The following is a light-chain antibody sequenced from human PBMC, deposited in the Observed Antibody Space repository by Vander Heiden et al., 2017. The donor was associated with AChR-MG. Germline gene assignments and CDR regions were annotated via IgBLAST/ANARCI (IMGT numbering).Light chain of an antibody. J-gene: IGLJ3*02. CDR1: SSDVGGSNY. CDR3: SSYINRTTV. CDR2: DVT. V-gene: IGLV2-14*01. Sequence: QSALTQPASVSGSPGPSITISCAGTSSDVGGSNYVSWYQQHPGKAPKLLIYDVTKRPSGFSNRFSGSRSGNTASLSISGLQAEDEADYYCSSYINRTTVFGGGTKVTVL.